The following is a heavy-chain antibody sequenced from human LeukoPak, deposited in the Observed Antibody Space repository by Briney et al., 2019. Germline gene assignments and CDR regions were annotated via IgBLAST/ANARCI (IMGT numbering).Heavy chain of an antibody. V-gene: IGHV4-39*01. CDR3: ARSLGVGRQQLRVGYFQH. J-gene: IGHJ1*01. CDR1: GGSIRSSSYS. Sequence: SETLSLTCNVSGGSIRSSSYSWGWIRQPPGKGLEWIGSIYYSGSIYYNPSLKSRLSISIDTSKNQFSLNLSSVTAADTAVFYCARSLGVGRQQLRVGYFQHWGPGTLVTVSS. CDR2: IYYSGSI. D-gene: IGHD6-13*01.